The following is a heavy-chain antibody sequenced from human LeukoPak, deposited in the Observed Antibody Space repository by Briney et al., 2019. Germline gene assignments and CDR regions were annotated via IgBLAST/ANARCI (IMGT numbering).Heavy chain of an antibody. Sequence: PGGSLRLSCAASGFTFSSCWMTWVRQAPGKGLEWVSYISSSSTIYYADSVKGRFTISRDNAKNSLYLQMNSLRAEDTAVYSCARGNSYMDVWGKGTTVTVSS. CDR1: GFTFSSCW. J-gene: IGHJ6*03. CDR3: ARGNSYMDV. CDR2: ISSSSTI. V-gene: IGHV3-48*01.